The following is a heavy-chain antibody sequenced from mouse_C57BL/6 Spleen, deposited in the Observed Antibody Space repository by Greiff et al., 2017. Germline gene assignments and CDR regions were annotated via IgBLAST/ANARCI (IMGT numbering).Heavy chain of an antibody. CDR1: GYTFTEYT. CDR3: ARQATMVTARAWFAY. CDR2: FYPGSGSI. Sequence: QVQLKQSGAELVKPGASVKLSCKASGYTFTEYTIPWVQQRSGQGLEWIGWFYPGSGSIKYKEKFKDQATLTADRASSTVYMELSRLTSEDSAVYFCARQATMVTARAWFAYWGQGTLVTVSA. J-gene: IGHJ3*01. V-gene: IGHV1-62-2*01. D-gene: IGHD2-2*01.